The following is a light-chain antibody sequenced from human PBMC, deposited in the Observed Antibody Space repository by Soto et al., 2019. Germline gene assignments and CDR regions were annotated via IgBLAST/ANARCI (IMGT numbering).Light chain of an antibody. J-gene: IGLJ1*01. CDR2: GNT. V-gene: IGLV1-40*01. Sequence: QSVLPQPPSVSGAPGQRVTISCTGSSSNIGAGYDVHGYQQLTSTAPQLLIYGNTNRPTGVPDRFSGSKSGTSAALAIAGLQAEYEADYYCLSYDSSLSGYVFGTGTKVTVL. CDR3: LSYDSSLSGYV. CDR1: SSNIGAGYD.